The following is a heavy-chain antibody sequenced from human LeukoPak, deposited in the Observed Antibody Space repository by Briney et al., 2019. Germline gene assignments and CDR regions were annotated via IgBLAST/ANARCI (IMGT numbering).Heavy chain of an antibody. CDR1: GYRFTSYW. J-gene: IGHJ6*02. Sequence: KSGESLQISCKGSGYRFTSYWIGWARQLPGKGLEWMGIIYPGDSDTRYSPSFQGQVTISADKSISTAYLQWSSLKASDTAMYYCARHKLESGGSYYSYGMDVWGQGTTVTVSS. V-gene: IGHV5-51*01. CDR2: IYPGDSDT. D-gene: IGHD1-1*01. CDR3: ARHKLESGGSYYSYGMDV.